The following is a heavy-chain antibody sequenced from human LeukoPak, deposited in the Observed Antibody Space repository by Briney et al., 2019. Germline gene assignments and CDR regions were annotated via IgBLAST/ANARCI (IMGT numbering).Heavy chain of an antibody. V-gene: IGHV1-2*04. D-gene: IGHD3-10*01. Sequence: GASVKVSCKASGYTFTGYYMHWVRQATGQGLEWMGWINPNSGGTNYAQKFQGWVTMTRDTSISTAYMELSRLRSDDTAVYYCARDRGPEMNYYYYYGMDVWGQGTTVTVSS. CDR3: ARDRGPEMNYYYYYGMDV. J-gene: IGHJ6*02. CDR2: INPNSGGT. CDR1: GYTFTGYY.